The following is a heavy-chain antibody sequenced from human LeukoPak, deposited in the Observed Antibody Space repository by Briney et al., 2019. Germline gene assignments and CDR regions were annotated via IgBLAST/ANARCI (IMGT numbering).Heavy chain of an antibody. Sequence: GGSLRLSCAASGITVRSNYMSWVRKAPGKGLGCGSVIYSGGSTYYADSVKGRFTISRHNSKNTLYLQMNSLRAEDTAVYYCARDPLALDAFDIWGQGTMVTVSS. CDR3: ARDPLALDAFDI. V-gene: IGHV3-53*04. CDR2: IYSGGST. CDR1: GITVRSNY. D-gene: IGHD6-6*01. J-gene: IGHJ3*02.